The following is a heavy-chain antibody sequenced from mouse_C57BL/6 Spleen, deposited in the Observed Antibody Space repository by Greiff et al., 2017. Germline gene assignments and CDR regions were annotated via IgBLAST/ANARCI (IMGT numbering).Heavy chain of an antibody. CDR1: GYTFTGYW. Sequence: QVQLQQSGAELMKPGASVKLSCKATGYTFTGYWIEWVKQRPGHGLEWIGEILPGSGSTNNNEKFKGKATFTADTSSNTAYMQLSSLTTEDSAIYYCAKMDGNYYFDYWGQGTTLTVSS. V-gene: IGHV1-9*01. CDR3: AKMDGNYYFDY. D-gene: IGHD2-1*01. J-gene: IGHJ2*01. CDR2: ILPGSGST.